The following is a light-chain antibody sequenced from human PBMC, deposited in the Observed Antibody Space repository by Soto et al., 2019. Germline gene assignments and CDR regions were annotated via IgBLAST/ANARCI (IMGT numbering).Light chain of an antibody. CDR3: HQYKNWAPIT. J-gene: IGKJ5*01. Sequence: EIVLPQSPATLSFSPGERATLSCRASQSVSINLAWYQQKPSQAPRLLIYGASTRAAGVPARFSGRGSGTDVYLTISSVQADSLGGYLGHQYKNWAPITSAAGTRLEIK. V-gene: IGKV3-15*01. CDR2: GAS. CDR1: QSVSIN.